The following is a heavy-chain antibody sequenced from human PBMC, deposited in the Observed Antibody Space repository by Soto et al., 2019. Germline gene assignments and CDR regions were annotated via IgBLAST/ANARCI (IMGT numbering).Heavy chain of an antibody. V-gene: IGHV4-31*03. CDR3: ESGKCFSSSCSYLNL. CDR2: IYYSGTT. CDR1: GGSINSGGSY. J-gene: IGHJ2*01. D-gene: IGHD2-2*01. Sequence: QVQLQESGPGLVKPSQTLSLPCTVSGGSINSGGSYWSWIRQSPGEGLEWIGYIYYSGTTYYNPSLKSRASFPLNTSKTQFSLKLSSVTAADTAIYYWESGKCFSSSCSYLNLWGRGTLVTVSS.